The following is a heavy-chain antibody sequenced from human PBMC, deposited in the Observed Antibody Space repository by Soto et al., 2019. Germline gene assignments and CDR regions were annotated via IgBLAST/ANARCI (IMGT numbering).Heavy chain of an antibody. V-gene: IGHV4-30-4*01. Sequence: PSETLSLTCTVSGGSISSGDYYWSWIRQPPGKGLEWIGYIYYSGSTYYNPSLKSRVTISVDTSKNQFSLKLSSVTAADTAVYYCASGYCSSTSCLPSYYGMDVWGQGTTVTVSS. CDR2: IYYSGST. CDR3: ASGYCSSTSCLPSYYGMDV. D-gene: IGHD2-2*03. CDR1: GGSISSGDYY. J-gene: IGHJ6*02.